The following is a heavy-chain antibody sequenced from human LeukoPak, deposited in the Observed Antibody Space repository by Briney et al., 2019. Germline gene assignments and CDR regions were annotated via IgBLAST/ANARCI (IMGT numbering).Heavy chain of an antibody. CDR1: GGSFSGYY. D-gene: IGHD3-9*01. J-gene: IGHJ4*02. CDR3: ARDPFWSGLGWYYDILPEDY. CDR2: INHSGST. V-gene: IGHV4-34*01. Sequence: SETLSLTCAVYGGSFSGYYWSWIRQPPGKGLEWIGEINHSGSTNYNPSLKSRVTISVDTSKNQFSLKLSSVTAADTAVYYCARDPFWSGLGWYYDILPEDYWGQGTLVTVSS.